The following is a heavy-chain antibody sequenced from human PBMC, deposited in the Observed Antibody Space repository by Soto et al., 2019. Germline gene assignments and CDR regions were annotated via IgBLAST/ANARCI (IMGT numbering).Heavy chain of an antibody. CDR1: GFTFSSYA. CDR3: AKVGPYYDFWSGYWAFDY. Sequence: GSLRLSCAASGFTFSSYAMSWVRQAPGKGLEWVSAISGSGGSTYYADSVKGRFTISRDNSKNTLYLQMNSLRAEDTAVYYCAKVGPYYDFWSGYWAFDYWGQGTLVTVSS. D-gene: IGHD3-3*01. V-gene: IGHV3-23*01. CDR2: ISGSGGST. J-gene: IGHJ4*02.